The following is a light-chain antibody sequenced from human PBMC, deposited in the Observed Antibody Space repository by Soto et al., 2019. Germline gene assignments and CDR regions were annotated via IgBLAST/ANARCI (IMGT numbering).Light chain of an antibody. CDR1: QSVRSS. CDR3: QQRSNWPPEVT. V-gene: IGKV3-11*01. Sequence: EIVLTQSPDTLSLSPGERATLSCRASQSVRSSLAWYQQKPGQAPRLLIYDASNRATGIPAMFSGSGSGTDFNLPISSLEPEDFAVYYCQQRSNWPPEVTFGPGTKVDIK. CDR2: DAS. J-gene: IGKJ3*01.